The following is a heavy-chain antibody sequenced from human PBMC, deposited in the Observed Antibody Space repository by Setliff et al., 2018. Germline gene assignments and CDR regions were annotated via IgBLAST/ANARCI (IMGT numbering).Heavy chain of an antibody. CDR1: GGSISSGSYY. CDR3: ARGPVMIVATGYFDY. D-gene: IGHD3-22*01. J-gene: IGHJ4*02. V-gene: IGHV4-61*02. Sequence: TLSLTCTVSGGSISSGSYYWSWIRQPAGKGLEGIGRIYTSGSTNYNPSLKSRVTISVDTSKNQFSLKLSSVTAADTAVYYCARGPVMIVATGYFDYWGQGTLVTVSS. CDR2: IYTSGST.